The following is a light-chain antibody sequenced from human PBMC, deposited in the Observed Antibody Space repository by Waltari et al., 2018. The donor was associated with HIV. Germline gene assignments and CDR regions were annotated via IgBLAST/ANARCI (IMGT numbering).Light chain of an antibody. CDR2: GAS. V-gene: IGKV3-20*01. CDR1: QTVSSTS. J-gene: IGKJ1*01. Sequence: EIVLTQSPGTLSLSPGERATLSCRASQTVSSTSLAWYQQKPGQAPRLLIYGASSRATGIPDRFSGSGSGTDFTLTISRLEPEDFAVYECQQYGSSPQTFGQGTKVEIK. CDR3: QQYGSSPQT.